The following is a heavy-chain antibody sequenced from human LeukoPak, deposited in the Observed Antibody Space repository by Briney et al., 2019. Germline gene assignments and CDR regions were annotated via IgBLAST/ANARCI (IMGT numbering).Heavy chain of an antibody. Sequence: ASVKVSCKVSGYTLTELSMHWVRQAPGKGLEWMGGFDPEDGETIYAQKFRGRVTMTEDTSTDTAYMELSSLRSEDTAVYYCATDPVYSSSWVYWGQGTLVTVSS. CDR1: GYTLTELS. J-gene: IGHJ4*02. V-gene: IGHV1-24*01. D-gene: IGHD6-13*01. CDR3: ATDPVYSSSWVY. CDR2: FDPEDGET.